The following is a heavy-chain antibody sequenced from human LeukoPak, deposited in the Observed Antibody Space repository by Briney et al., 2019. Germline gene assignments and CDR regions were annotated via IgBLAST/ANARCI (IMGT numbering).Heavy chain of an antibody. D-gene: IGHD5-12*01. CDR2: IYHSGST. J-gene: IGHJ3*01. Sequence: KPSQTLSLTCTVSGGSISSGSYYWSWIRQPAGKGLEWIGSIYHSGSTYYNPSLKTRVTISVDTSKNQFSLKLSSVTAADTAVYYCARHSHSGYDLNLWGQGTMVTVSS. V-gene: IGHV4-61*02. CDR1: GGSISSGSYY. CDR3: ARHSHSGYDLNL.